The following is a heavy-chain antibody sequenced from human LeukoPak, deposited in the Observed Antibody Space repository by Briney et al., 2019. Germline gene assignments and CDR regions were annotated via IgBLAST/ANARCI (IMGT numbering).Heavy chain of an antibody. D-gene: IGHD6-13*01. J-gene: IGHJ4*02. Sequence: SQTLSLTCAISGDSVSSNSAAWNWIRQSPSRGLEWLGRTYYRSKWYKGYALSVRSRITINPDTSKNQFSLQLNSVTPEDTAIYYCARDGVIAAADTFQFDYWGQGTLVTVSS. CDR3: ARDGVIAAADTFQFDY. V-gene: IGHV6-1*01. CDR2: TYYRSKWYK. CDR1: GDSVSSNSAA.